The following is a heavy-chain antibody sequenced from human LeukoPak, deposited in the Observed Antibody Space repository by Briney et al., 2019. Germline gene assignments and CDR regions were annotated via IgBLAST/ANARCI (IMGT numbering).Heavy chain of an antibody. D-gene: IGHD4-23*01. J-gene: IGHJ3*02. CDR1: GFTFDDYA. Sequence: GGSLRLSCAASGFTFDDYAMHWVRQAPGKGLEWVSGISWNSGSIGYADSVKGRFTISRDNAKNSLYLQMNSLRAEDTALYYCAKDIRWYDAFDIWGQGTMVTVSS. CDR2: ISWNSGSI. V-gene: IGHV3-9*01. CDR3: AKDIRWYDAFDI.